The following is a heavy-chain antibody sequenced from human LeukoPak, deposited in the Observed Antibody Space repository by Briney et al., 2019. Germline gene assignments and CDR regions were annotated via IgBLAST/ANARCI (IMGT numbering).Heavy chain of an antibody. V-gene: IGHV3-53*01. CDR3: AKDRSFGGNSDYFDY. CDR1: GFTVSSNY. CDR2: IYSGGST. J-gene: IGHJ4*02. D-gene: IGHD4-23*01. Sequence: GGSLRLSCAASGFTVSSNYMSWVRQAPGKGLEWVSLIYSGGSTYYADSVKGRLTISRDNSKNTLYLQMNSLRAEDTALYYCAKDRSFGGNSDYFDYWGQRTPVTVSS.